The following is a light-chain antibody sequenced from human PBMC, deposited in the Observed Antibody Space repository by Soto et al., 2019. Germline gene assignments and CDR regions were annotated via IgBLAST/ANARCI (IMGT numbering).Light chain of an antibody. CDR3: QSYDSSLSGSVV. CDR2: GNN. CDR1: SSNIGAGYD. V-gene: IGLV1-40*01. Sequence: QSVLTQPTSVSGAPGQRVTISCTGSSSNIGAGYDVHWYQQLPGTAPKILIYGNNNRPSGVPDRFSGSKSGTSASLAITGLQAEDEADYYCQSYDSSLSGSVVFGGGTKLTVL. J-gene: IGLJ2*01.